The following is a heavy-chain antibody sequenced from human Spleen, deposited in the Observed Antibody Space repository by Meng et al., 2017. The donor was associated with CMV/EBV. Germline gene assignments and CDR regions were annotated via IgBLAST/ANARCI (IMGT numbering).Heavy chain of an antibody. Sequence: GGSLRLSCAASGFTFSSYTMHWVRQAPGKGLEWVAVISYDGSNKYYADSVKGRFNISRDNSKNTLYLQMNSLRAEDTAVYYCARDRDLHLYQLLSDGFDYWGQGTLVTVSS. CDR2: ISYDGSNK. CDR1: GFTFSSYT. V-gene: IGHV3-30-3*01. CDR3: ARDRDLHLYQLLSDGFDY. D-gene: IGHD2-2*01. J-gene: IGHJ4*02.